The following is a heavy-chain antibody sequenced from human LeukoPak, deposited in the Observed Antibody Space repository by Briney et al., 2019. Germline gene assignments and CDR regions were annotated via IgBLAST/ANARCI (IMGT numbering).Heavy chain of an antibody. J-gene: IGHJ4*02. CDR2: ITGTGGST. V-gene: IGHV3-23*01. D-gene: IGHD6-13*01. CDR1: GFTFASYA. CDR3: ARVVMAGRIAPNPYFDF. Sequence: HPGGSLRLSCAASGFTFASYAMSWVRQAPGKGLEWVSCITGTGGSTYYADSVKGRFTISRDNSKNTLYLQMNSLRAEDTALYYCARVVMAGRIAPNPYFDFWGQGTLVTVSS.